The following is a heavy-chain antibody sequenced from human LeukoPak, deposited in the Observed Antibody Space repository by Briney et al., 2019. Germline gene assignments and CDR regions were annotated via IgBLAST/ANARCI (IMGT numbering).Heavy chain of an antibody. J-gene: IGHJ5*02. V-gene: IGHV3-33*01. Sequence: PGGSLRLSCAASGFIFNSYGMHWVRQAPGKGLEWVAVIWYDGSNKYYADSVKGRFTISRDNSKNALYLQMNSLRAEDTAVYYCARGRDGYNFWFDPWAREPWSPSPQ. CDR1: GFIFNSYG. CDR3: ARGRDGYNFWFDP. CDR2: IWYDGSNK. D-gene: IGHD5-24*01.